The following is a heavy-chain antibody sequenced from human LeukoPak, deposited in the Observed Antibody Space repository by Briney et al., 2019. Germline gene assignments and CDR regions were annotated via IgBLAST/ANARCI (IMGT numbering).Heavy chain of an antibody. CDR1: GGTFSSYA. J-gene: IGHJ4*02. CDR2: IIPIFGTA. V-gene: IGHV1-69*06. CDR3: AVRSLLLDVIDY. D-gene: IGHD2-15*01. Sequence: SVKVSCKASGGTFSSYAVSWVRQAPGQGLEWMGGIIPIFGTANYAQKFQGRVTITADKSTSTAYMELSSLRSEDTAVYYCAVRSLLLDVIDYWGQGTLVTVSS.